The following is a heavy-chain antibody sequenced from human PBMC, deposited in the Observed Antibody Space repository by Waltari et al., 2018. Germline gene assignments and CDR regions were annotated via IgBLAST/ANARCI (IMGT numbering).Heavy chain of an antibody. J-gene: IGHJ6*02. Sequence: EVQLVESGGGLVQPGGSLRLSCAASGFTFSNSWIHWVRRTPGKGLGWVSRINGDGSETDYADSVKGRFTISRDNAENTLYLQMTSLRAEDTAIYYCVRDNWWGGMDVWGQGTTVTVSS. V-gene: IGHV3-74*01. CDR3: VRDNWWGGMDV. CDR1: GFTFSNSW. D-gene: IGHD2-15*01. CDR2: INGDGSET.